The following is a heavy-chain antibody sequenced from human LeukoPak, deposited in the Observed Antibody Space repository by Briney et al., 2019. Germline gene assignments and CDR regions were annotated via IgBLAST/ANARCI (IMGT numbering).Heavy chain of an antibody. D-gene: IGHD3-22*01. CDR3: ARHIHAATYFYDSSGNPFDI. V-gene: IGHV5-51*01. Sequence: GESLEISCKGSGYSFTSYWIGWVRQMPGKGLEWMGIIYPGDSDTRYSPSFQGQVTISADKSISTAYLQWSSLKASDTAMYYCARHIHAATYFYDSSGNPFDIWGQGTKVTVSS. J-gene: IGHJ3*02. CDR2: IYPGDSDT. CDR1: GYSFTSYW.